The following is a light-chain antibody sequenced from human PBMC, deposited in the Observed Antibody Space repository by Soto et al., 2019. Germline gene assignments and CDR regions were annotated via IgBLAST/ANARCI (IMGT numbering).Light chain of an antibody. V-gene: IGKV1-9*01. J-gene: IGKJ5*01. Sequence: SPSSLSASVGDRVTITCRASHGISSYLAWYQQEPGKAPKLLIYAASTLQSGVPSRFSGSGSGTDFTLTISSLQPEDFATYYCQQLNSYPFTFGQGTRLEI. CDR1: HGISSY. CDR2: AAS. CDR3: QQLNSYPFT.